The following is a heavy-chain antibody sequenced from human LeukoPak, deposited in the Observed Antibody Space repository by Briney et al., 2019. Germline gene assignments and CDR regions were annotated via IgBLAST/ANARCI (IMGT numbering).Heavy chain of an antibody. CDR2: MSHDGSNE. Sequence: GGSLRLSCAASGFMFTNYAMYWVRQAPGKGLEWAAFMSHDGSNEYYADSVKGRFTIFRDNSKNMVYLQMNSLRLEDTAVYYCARGAPPDYWGQGTLVTVSS. CDR3: ARGAPPDY. J-gene: IGHJ4*02. CDR1: GFMFTNYA. V-gene: IGHV3-30*04.